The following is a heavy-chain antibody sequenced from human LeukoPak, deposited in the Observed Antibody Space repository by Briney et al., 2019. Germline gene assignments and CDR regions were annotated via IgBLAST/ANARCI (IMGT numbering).Heavy chain of an antibody. D-gene: IGHD6-19*01. CDR3: ARQLRGEAVAGRLQPFDY. CDR2: IYYSGST. CDR1: GGSISSYY. J-gene: IGHJ4*02. V-gene: IGHV4-59*08. Sequence: SETLSLTCTVSGGSISSYYWNWIRQPPGKGLEWIGYIYYSGSTNYNPSLKSRVTISVDTSKDQFSLKLSSVTAADTAVYFCARQLRGEAVAGRLQPFDYWGQGTLVTVSS.